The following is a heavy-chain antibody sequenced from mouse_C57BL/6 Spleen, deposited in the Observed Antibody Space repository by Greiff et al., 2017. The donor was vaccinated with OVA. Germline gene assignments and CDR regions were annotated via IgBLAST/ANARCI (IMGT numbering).Heavy chain of an antibody. V-gene: IGHV1-42*01. CDR3: ARDIRDYIDY. CDR2: INPSTGGT. CDR1: GYSFTGYY. Sequence: EVQLQQSGPELVKPGASVKISCKASGYSFTGYYMNWVKQSPEKSLEWIGEINPSTGGTNYNQKFKAKATLTVDKSSSTAYMQLKSLTSEDSAVYYCARDIRDYIDYWGQGTTLTVSS. J-gene: IGHJ2*01.